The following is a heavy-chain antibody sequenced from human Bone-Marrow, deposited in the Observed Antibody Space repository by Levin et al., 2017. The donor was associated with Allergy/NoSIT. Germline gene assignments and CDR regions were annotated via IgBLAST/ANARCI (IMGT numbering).Heavy chain of an antibody. CDR2: INTNTGNP. CDR1: GYTFTSYP. Sequence: VASVKVSCKASGYTFTSYPMNWVRQAPGQGLEWVGGINTNTGNPTYTEDFTGRIVLSLDTSVSTAYLQISSLRAEDTAVYYCARGSYCGSTSCYEEGVYYFDYWGQGTLVTVSS. J-gene: IGHJ4*02. D-gene: IGHD2-2*01. V-gene: IGHV7-4-1*02. CDR3: ARGSYCGSTSCYEEGVYYFDY.